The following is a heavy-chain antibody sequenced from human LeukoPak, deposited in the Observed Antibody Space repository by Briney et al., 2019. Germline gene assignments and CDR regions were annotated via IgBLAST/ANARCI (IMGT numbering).Heavy chain of an antibody. CDR2: IYYSGST. CDR3: ARSPWEPDAFDI. D-gene: IGHD1-26*01. CDR1: GGSISSYY. V-gene: IGHV4-59*01. J-gene: IGHJ3*02. Sequence: SETLSLTCTVSGGSISSYYWSWIRQPPGKGLEWIGYIYYSGSTNYNPSLKSRVTISVDTSKNQFSLKLSSVTAADTAVYYCARSPWEPDAFDIWGQGTMVTVSS.